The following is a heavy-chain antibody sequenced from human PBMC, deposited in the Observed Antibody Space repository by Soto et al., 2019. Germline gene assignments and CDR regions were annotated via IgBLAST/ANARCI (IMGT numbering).Heavy chain of an antibody. J-gene: IGHJ5*02. Sequence: QVQLVQSGAEVKKPGASVRVSCKASGYSFTTYDINWVRQATGQGLEWMGWINPNNGNTGYAQKFQGRVTLTRTTSISTAYMALSSLRSDDTAVYSCARTSSGTREGFDPWGQGTLVTVSS. CDR2: INPNNGNT. D-gene: IGHD1-7*01. CDR3: ARTSSGTREGFDP. V-gene: IGHV1-8*01. CDR1: GYSFTTYD.